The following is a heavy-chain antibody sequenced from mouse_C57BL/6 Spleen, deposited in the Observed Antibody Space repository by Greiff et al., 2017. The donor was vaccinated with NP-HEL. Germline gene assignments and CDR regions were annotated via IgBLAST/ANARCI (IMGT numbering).Heavy chain of an antibody. D-gene: IGHD2-2*01. V-gene: IGHV5-6*01. CDR2: ISSGGSYT. CDR3: ARHGYDYYAMDY. Sequence: EVQRVESGGDLVKPGGSLKLSCAASGFTFSSYGMSWVRQTPDKRLEWVATISSGGSYTYYPDSVKGRFTISRDNAKNTLYLQMSSLKSEDTAMYYCARHGYDYYAMDYWGQGTSVTVSS. CDR1: GFTFSSYG. J-gene: IGHJ4*01.